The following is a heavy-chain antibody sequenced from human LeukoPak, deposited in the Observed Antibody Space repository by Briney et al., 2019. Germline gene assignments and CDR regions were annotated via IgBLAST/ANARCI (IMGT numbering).Heavy chain of an antibody. Sequence: GGSLRLSCAASGFTFSSYSMNWVRQAPGKGLEWVSSISSSSSYIYYADSVKGRFTISRDNAKNSLYLQMNSLRAEDTAVYYCASLVVPAAMADAFDIWGQGTMVTVSS. CDR1: GFTFSSYS. CDR3: ASLVVPAAMADAFDI. CDR2: ISSSSSYI. V-gene: IGHV3-21*01. J-gene: IGHJ3*02. D-gene: IGHD2-2*01.